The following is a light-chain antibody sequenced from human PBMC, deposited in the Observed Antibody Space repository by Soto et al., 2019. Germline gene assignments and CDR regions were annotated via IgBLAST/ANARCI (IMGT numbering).Light chain of an antibody. CDR1: SSDVGSYNL. CDR2: EGS. J-gene: IGLJ1*01. Sequence: QSALTQPASVSVSPGQSSTISCTGTSSDVGSYNLVSWYQQHPGKAPKLMIYEGSKRPSGVSNRFSGSKSGNTASLTISGLQAEDEADYYCCSYAGSSTSYVFGTGTKVTVL. V-gene: IGLV2-23*01. CDR3: CSYAGSSTSYV.